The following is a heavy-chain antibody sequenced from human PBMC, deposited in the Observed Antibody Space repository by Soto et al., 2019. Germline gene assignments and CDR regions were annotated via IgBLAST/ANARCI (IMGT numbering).Heavy chain of an antibody. D-gene: IGHD2-15*01. CDR3: ARRSPSWAFDI. CDR1: GFTFSNYA. Sequence: EVPLLESGGGLVQPGGSLRLSCAASGFTFSNYAMNWVRQAPGKGLEWVSVISGSGSSTYYADSVKGRFSISRDHSKNTLYLQMSSLRADDPAVYYCARRSPSWAFDIWGQGTMVTVSS. V-gene: IGHV3-23*01. CDR2: ISGSGSST. J-gene: IGHJ3*02.